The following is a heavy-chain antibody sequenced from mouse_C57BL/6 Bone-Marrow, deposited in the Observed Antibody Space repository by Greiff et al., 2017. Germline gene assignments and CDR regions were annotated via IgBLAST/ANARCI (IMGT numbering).Heavy chain of an antibody. CDR1: GYTFTSYD. D-gene: IGHD1-1*01. J-gene: IGHJ1*03. Sequence: QVQLKESGPELVKPGASVKLSCKASGYTFTSYDINWVKQRPGQGLEWIGWIYPRDGSTKYNEKFKGKATLTLDTSSSTAYVELPSLTSEDSAVYFCARLEFDGSSGDWYFDVWGTGTTVTVSS. V-gene: IGHV1-85*01. CDR3: ARLEFDGSSGDWYFDV. CDR2: IYPRDGST.